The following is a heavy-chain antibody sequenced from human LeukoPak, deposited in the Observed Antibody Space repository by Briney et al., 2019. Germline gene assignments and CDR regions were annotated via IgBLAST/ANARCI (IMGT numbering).Heavy chain of an antibody. Sequence: SETLSLTCTVSGGSISSGDYYWSWIRQPPGKGLEWIGYIYYSGSTYYNPSLKSRVTISVDTSKNQFSLKLSSVTAADTAVYYCARGINYYDSSGYYRGDGMDVWGQGTTVTVSS. CDR2: IYYSGST. CDR3: ARGINYYDSSGYYRGDGMDV. J-gene: IGHJ6*02. CDR1: GGSISSGDYY. V-gene: IGHV4-30-4*01. D-gene: IGHD3-22*01.